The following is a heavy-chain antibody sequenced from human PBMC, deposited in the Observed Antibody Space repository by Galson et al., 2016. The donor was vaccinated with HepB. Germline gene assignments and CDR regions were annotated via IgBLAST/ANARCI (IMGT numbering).Heavy chain of an antibody. Sequence: PALVKPTQTLTLTRTFSGFSLSTSGLCMTWIRQPPGKALEWLALIDWVDEKYYTTSLKTRLTISKDTSKTQVVLRMTNMDPVDTATYYCARLSGWSDRHLDSWGQGTLVTVSS. J-gene: IGHJ4*02. CDR1: GFSLSTSGLC. CDR3: ARLSGWSDRHLDS. CDR2: IDWVDEK. D-gene: IGHD6-19*01. V-gene: IGHV2-70*01.